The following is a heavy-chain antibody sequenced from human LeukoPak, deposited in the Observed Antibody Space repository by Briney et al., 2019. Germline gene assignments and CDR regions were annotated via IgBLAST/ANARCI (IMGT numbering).Heavy chain of an antibody. CDR2: INWNGGST. CDR3: ARDPYYGSGSYTIDV. V-gene: IGHV3-20*01. D-gene: IGHD3-10*01. CDR1: GFSFDDYC. J-gene: IGHJ6*03. Sequence: GGSLRLSCAAPGFSFDDYCMSWVRQAPGKGLEWVSGINWNGGSTGYADSVKGRVTISRDNAKNFLYLQMNSLRAEDTALYHCARDPYYGSGSYTIDVWGKGTTVTVSS.